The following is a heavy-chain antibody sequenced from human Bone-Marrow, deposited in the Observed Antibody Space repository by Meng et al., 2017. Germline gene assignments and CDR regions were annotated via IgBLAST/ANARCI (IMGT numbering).Heavy chain of an antibody. CDR3: ARDQRGDVAYLDY. V-gene: IGHV4-38-2*02. J-gene: IGHJ4*02. CDR1: GYSISSGYY. CDR2: IYHSGIT. Sequence: GSLRLSCTVSGYSISSGYYWGWIRPPPGKGLEWIGSIYHSGITYYNPSLKSRVTISVDTTKNQFSLKLSSVTAADTAVYYCARDQRGDVAYLDYWGQGTQVTCAS. D-gene: IGHD5-12*01.